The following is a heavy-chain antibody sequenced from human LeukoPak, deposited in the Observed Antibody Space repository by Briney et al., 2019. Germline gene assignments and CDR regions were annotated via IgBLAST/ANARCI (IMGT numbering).Heavy chain of an antibody. CDR2: IYYSGRT. J-gene: IGHJ4*02. D-gene: IGHD5-12*01. CDR1: GGSISNHY. CDR3: ARHSGAYDYWLGY. V-gene: IGHV4-59*08. Sequence: SDTLSLTCTVSGGSISNHYWSWIRQPPGKGLEWIGNIYYSGRTNYNPSLRSRVTISVDTSKKQFSLKLNSVTAADTAVYYCARHSGAYDYWLGYWGQGTLVTVSS.